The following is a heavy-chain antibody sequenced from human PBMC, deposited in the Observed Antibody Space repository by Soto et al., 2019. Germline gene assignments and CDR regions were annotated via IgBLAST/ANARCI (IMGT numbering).Heavy chain of an antibody. Sequence: QVQLQQWGAGLLKPSETLSLTCAVYGGSFSGYYWSWIRQPPGKGLEWIGEINHSGSTNYNPSLKSRVTISVDTSKNQFFLKLSSETAADTAVYYCARAAAPNSDHCFDPWGQGTLVTVSS. CDR2: INHSGST. CDR3: ARAAAPNSDHCFDP. V-gene: IGHV4-34*01. J-gene: IGHJ5*02. CDR1: GGSFSGYY. D-gene: IGHD6-13*01.